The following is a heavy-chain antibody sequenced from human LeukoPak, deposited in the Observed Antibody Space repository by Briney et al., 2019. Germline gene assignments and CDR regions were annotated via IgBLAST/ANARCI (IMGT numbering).Heavy chain of an antibody. CDR3: ARKHYYYYYMDV. Sequence: GGSLRLSCAASGFTFSDYYMSWIRQAPGKGLEWIPYISSSGDTIFYADSVKGRFTISRDNAKNSLYLQMNSLRAEDTAVYYCARKHYYYYYMDVWGKGTTVTISS. J-gene: IGHJ6*03. V-gene: IGHV3-11*04. CDR1: GFTFSDYY. CDR2: ISSSGDTI.